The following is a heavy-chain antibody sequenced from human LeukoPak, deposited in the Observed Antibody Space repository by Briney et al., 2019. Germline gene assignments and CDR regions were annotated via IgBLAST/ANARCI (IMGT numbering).Heavy chain of an antibody. CDR3: ARGIRGYSYYFDY. CDR2: INHSGST. D-gene: IGHD3-22*01. CDR1: GGSFSVYY. J-gene: IGHJ4*02. Sequence: SETLSLTCAVSGGSFSVYYWSWIRQPPRKGLEWIGEINHSGSTNYNPSLKSRVTISVDTSKNQFSLKMSSVTAADTAVYYCARGIRGYSYYFDYWGQGTLVTVSS. V-gene: IGHV4-34*01.